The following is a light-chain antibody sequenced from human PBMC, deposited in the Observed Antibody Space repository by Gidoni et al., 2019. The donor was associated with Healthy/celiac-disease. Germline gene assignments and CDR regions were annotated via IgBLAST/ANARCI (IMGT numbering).Light chain of an antibody. J-gene: IGKJ4*01. CDR1: QGISSY. CDR3: QQLNSYPALT. CDR2: AAS. V-gene: IGKV1-9*01. Sequence: IQLTQSPSSLSASVGDRVTIPCRASQGISSYLDWYQQKPGKAPKLLIYAASTLQSGVPSRFSGSGSGTDFTLTISSLQPEDFATYYCQQLNSYPALTFGGGTKVEIK.